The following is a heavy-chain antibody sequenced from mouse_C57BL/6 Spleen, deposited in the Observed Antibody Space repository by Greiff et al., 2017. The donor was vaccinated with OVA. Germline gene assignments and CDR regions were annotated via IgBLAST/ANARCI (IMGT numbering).Heavy chain of an antibody. Sequence: EVHLVESGGGLVKPGGSLKLSCAASGFTFSDYGMHWVRQAPEKGLEWVAYISSGSSTIYYADTVKGRFTISRDNAKNTLFLQMTSLGSEDTAMYYCARPLLGLYYFDYWGQGTTLTVSS. D-gene: IGHD4-1*01. V-gene: IGHV5-17*01. J-gene: IGHJ2*01. CDR3: ARPLLGLYYFDY. CDR1: GFTFSDYG. CDR2: ISSGSSTI.